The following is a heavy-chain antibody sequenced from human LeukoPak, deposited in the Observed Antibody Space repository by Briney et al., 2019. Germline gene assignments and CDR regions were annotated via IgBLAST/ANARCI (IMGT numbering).Heavy chain of an antibody. J-gene: IGHJ4*02. Sequence: GGSLRLSCAASGFTFSNYDMHWVRQAAGKGLEWVSGIGTAGDTHYPASVKGRFTISRENAKNSLYLQMNSLSAGDTAVYYCASSPAYSSSWYAIDNWGQGTLVTVSS. CDR1: GFTFSNYD. D-gene: IGHD6-13*01. CDR2: IGTAGDT. V-gene: IGHV3-13*01. CDR3: ASSPAYSSSWYAIDN.